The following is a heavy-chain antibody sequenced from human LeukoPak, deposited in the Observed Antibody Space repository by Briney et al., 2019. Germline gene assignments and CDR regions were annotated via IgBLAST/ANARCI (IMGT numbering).Heavy chain of an antibody. D-gene: IGHD3-3*01. CDR2: ITPDGSRT. J-gene: IGHJ4*02. V-gene: IGHV3-74*01. Sequence: GGSLRLSCAASGFTFSGYWMHWVRQAPGKGLVWVSRITPDGSRTDYADSVKGRFTISRDNAKNTLYLQMNSLRAEDTAIYYCAKSMSGLNDYWGQGTLVTVSP. CDR3: AKSMSGLNDY. CDR1: GFTFSGYW.